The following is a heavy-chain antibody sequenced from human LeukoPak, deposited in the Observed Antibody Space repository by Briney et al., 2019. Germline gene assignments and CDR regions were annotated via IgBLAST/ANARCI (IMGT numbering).Heavy chain of an antibody. V-gene: IGHV3-74*01. CDR1: GFTFSNYW. J-gene: IGHJ4*02. D-gene: IGHD3-10*01. CDR2: INNDGSSA. CDR3: AKDLRSGSNYGFFDY. Sequence: GGSLRLSCAASGFTFSNYWMHWVRQAPGKGLVWVSCINNDGSSASFADSVKGRFTISRDNARNTVDLQMSSLRAEDTAIYYCAKDLRSGSNYGFFDYWGQGTLVTVSS.